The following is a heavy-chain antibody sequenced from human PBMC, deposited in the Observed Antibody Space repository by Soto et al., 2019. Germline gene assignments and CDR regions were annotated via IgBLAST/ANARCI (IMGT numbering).Heavy chain of an antibody. CDR2: INAGNGNT. CDR3: ARRRSGYYSGGSCYPPDAFDI. CDR1: GYTFTSYA. V-gene: IGHV1-3*01. D-gene: IGHD2-15*01. Sequence: ASVKVSCKASGYTFTSYAMHWVRQAPGQRLEWMGWINAGNGNTKYSQKFQGRVTITRDTSASTAYMELSSLRSEDTAVYYCARRRSGYYSGGSCYPPDAFDIWGQGTMVTVSS. J-gene: IGHJ3*02.